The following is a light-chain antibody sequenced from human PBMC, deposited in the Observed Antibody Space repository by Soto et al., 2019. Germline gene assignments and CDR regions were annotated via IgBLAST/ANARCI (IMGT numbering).Light chain of an antibody. Sequence: EIVLTQSPGTLSLSPGERATLSCRASRSVSSNYFAWYQQTFGQAPRLLIYGASSRATGIPARFSGSGSGTACTLTISRLEHEDFAARYCLQYGSTSWTFGQGTKVEIK. J-gene: IGKJ1*01. CDR1: RSVSSNY. V-gene: IGKV3-20*01. CDR3: LQYGSTSWT. CDR2: GAS.